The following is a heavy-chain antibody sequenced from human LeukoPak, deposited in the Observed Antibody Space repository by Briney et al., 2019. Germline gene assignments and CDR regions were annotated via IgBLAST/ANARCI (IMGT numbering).Heavy chain of an antibody. J-gene: IGHJ6*04. V-gene: IGHV3-30*04. D-gene: IGHD3-10*02. CDR1: GFTFSSYA. CDR3: AELGITMIGGV. Sequence: GGSLRLSCAASGFTFSSYAMHWVRQAPGKGLEWVAVISYDGSNKYYADSVKGRFTVSRDNAKNSLYLQMNSLRAEDTAVYYCAELGITMIGGVWGKGTTVTISS. CDR2: ISYDGSNK.